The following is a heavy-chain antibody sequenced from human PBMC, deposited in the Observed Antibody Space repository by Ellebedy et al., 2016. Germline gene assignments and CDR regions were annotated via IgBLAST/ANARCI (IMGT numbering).Heavy chain of an antibody. Sequence: SETLSLXXTASGGPISGYYWSWVRQPPGKGLEWIGYVYYSGTPNYNPSLKSRVTISLDRSNNQFSLKLTSVTAADTAVYYCARGYCSGGRCYAYGMDVWGQGTTVTVSS. V-gene: IGHV4-59*01. CDR2: VYYSGTP. D-gene: IGHD2-15*01. J-gene: IGHJ6*02. CDR1: GGPISGYY. CDR3: ARGYCSGGRCYAYGMDV.